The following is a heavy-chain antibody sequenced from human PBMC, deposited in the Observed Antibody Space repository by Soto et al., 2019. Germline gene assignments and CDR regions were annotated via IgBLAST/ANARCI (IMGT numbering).Heavy chain of an antibody. CDR3: AGGRYYDSSGSDGSAFDI. J-gene: IGHJ3*02. CDR2: IYYSGST. D-gene: IGHD3-22*01. Sequence: QVQLQESGPGLVKPSETLSLTCTVSGGSISSYYWSWIRQPPGKGLEWIGYIYYSGSTNYNPSLKSRVTISVDTSKNQFSLKLSSVTAADTAVYYCAGGRYYDSSGSDGSAFDIWGQGTTVTVSS. CDR1: GGSISSYY. V-gene: IGHV4-59*01.